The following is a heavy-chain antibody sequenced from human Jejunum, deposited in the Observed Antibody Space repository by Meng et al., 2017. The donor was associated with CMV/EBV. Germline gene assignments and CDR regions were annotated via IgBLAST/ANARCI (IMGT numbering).Heavy chain of an antibody. CDR1: GFPFSNYY. CDR3: VRDILRVGITYYFDY. CDR2: ISGDGSDL. Sequence: GFPFSNYYMSSIRLAPGKGLEWISYISGDGSDLFYGDSVRGRFTISRDNAKNSLYLQINSLRVEDTAVYYCVRDILRVGITYYFDYWGQGTLVTVSS. V-gene: IGHV3-11*04. J-gene: IGHJ4*02. D-gene: IGHD1-26*01.